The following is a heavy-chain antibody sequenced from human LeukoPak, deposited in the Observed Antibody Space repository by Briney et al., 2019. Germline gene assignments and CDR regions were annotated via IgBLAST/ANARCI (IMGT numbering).Heavy chain of an antibody. V-gene: IGHV4-59*01. Sequence: PSETLSLTCTVSPASINGYYWSWIRQPPGKGPEWIGYIYSSGSTKYNPSLQSRVTISVDTSKSQFSLKLSSVTAADTAFYYCARARVGYCNSSSCYAIPFDYWGQGTLVTVSS. CDR2: IYSSGST. D-gene: IGHD2-2*01. CDR3: ARARVGYCNSSSCYAIPFDY. CDR1: PASINGYY. J-gene: IGHJ4*02.